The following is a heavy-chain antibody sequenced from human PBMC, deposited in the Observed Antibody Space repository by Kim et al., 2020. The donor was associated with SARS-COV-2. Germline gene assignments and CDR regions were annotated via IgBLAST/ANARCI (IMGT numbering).Heavy chain of an antibody. J-gene: IGHJ4*02. CDR1: GGSFSGYY. V-gene: IGHV4-34*01. CDR3: ARAHGAGGFDWLLSLDY. Sequence: SETLSLTCAVYGGSFSGYYWSWIRQPPGKGLEWIGEINHSGSTNYNPSLKSRVTISVDTSKNQFSLKLSSVTAADTAVYYCARAHGAGGFDWLLSLDYWGQGTLVTVSS. D-gene: IGHD3-9*01. CDR2: INHSGST.